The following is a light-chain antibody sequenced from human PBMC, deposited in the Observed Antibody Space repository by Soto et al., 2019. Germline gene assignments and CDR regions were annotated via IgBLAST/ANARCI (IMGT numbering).Light chain of an antibody. CDR2: DNN. CDR3: GTWDSSLSVWV. J-gene: IGLJ3*02. V-gene: IGLV1-51*01. CDR1: SSNIGNNY. Sequence: QSVLTQPPSVSAAPGQKVTISCSGSSSNIGNNYVSWYQHLPGTAPKLLIYDNNKRPSGIPDRFSGSKSGTSATLDIIGLQTGDEADYYCGTWDSSLSVWVFGGGTQLTVL.